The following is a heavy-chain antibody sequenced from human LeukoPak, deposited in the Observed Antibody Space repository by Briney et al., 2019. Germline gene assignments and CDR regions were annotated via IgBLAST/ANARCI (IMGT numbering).Heavy chain of an antibody. Sequence: PGGSLRLSCVASGFTFSNSSMTWVRQAPGKGLEWVSSISSSSSYIYYADSVKGRFTISRDNAKNSLYLQMNSLRAEDTAVYYCARASPITGTDYWGQGTRSPSPQ. CDR3: ARASPITGTDY. D-gene: IGHD1-20*01. CDR2: ISSSSSYI. J-gene: IGHJ4*02. CDR1: GFTFSNSS. V-gene: IGHV3-21*01.